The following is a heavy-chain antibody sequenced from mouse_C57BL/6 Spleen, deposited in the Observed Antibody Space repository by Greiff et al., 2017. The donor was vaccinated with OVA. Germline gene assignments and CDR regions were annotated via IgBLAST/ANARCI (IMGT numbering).Heavy chain of an antibody. J-gene: IGHJ1*03. V-gene: IGHV1-53*01. CDR3: ARCGNYVGWYFDV. D-gene: IGHD2-1*01. Sequence: QVQLQQPGPELVKPGASVKLSCKASGYTFTSYWMHWVKQRPGQGLEWIGNINPSNGGTNYNEKFKSKATLTVDKSSSTAYMQLSSLTSEDSAVYYCARCGNYVGWYFDVWGTGTTVTVSS. CDR2: INPSNGGT. CDR1: GYTFTSYW.